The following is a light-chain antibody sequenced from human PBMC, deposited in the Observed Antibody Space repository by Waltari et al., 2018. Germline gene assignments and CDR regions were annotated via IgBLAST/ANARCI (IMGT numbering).Light chain of an antibody. J-gene: IGLJ3*02. CDR1: SSNIGSSF. CDR2: RND. V-gene: IGLV1-47*01. CDR3: AAWDDSLTVR. Sequence: QSVLTQPPSASGTPGPRVTIPCSGSSSNIGSSFVCWYQHLPGTAPKLLIYRNDQRPSGVPDRFSGSRSGTSASLAISGLRSEDEADYYCAAWDDSLTVRFGGGTKLTVL.